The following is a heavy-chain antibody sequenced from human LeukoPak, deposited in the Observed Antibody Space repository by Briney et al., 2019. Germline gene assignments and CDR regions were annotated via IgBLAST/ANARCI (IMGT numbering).Heavy chain of an antibody. CDR2: ISPADSDT. CDR3: ARPAYCGSDCLAV. CDR1: GYSFTSYW. Sequence: GESLKISCMGSGYSFTSYWIAWVRQMPGKGLEWMGFISPADSDTRYSPSLQGQVTISADKSINTAYLQWSSLKASDTAMYYCARPAYCGSDCLAVWGQGTLVTVSS. D-gene: IGHD2-21*02. J-gene: IGHJ4*02. V-gene: IGHV5-51*01.